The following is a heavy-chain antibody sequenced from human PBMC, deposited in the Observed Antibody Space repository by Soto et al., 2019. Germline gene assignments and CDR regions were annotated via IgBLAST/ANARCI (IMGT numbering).Heavy chain of an antibody. CDR2: ISAYNGNT. V-gene: IGHV1-18*01. J-gene: IGHJ5*02. CDR3: ARVVGALGHWFDP. D-gene: IGHD1-26*01. CDR1: GYTFTSYG. Sequence: QVQLVQSGAEVKKPGASVKVSCKASGYTFTSYGISWVRQAPGQGLEWMGRISAYNGNTNYAKKLQGRVTMTTDTSTSTAYMELRSLRSDGTGVYFWARVVGALGHWFDPWGQGTLVTVSS.